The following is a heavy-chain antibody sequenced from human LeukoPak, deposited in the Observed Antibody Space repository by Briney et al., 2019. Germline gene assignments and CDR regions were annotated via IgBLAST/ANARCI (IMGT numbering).Heavy chain of an antibody. CDR1: GYTFTNYG. CDR3: ARCYGSGRWALDI. J-gene: IGHJ3*02. CDR2: ISGYNGDT. V-gene: IGHV1-18*01. D-gene: IGHD3-10*01. Sequence: GASVKVPCKASGYTFTNYGISWVRQAPGQGLEWMGWISGYNGDTKYEKKVQGRVTMTTDKFTSTAYMELRSLRSDDTAVYYCARCYGSGRWALDIWGQGTMVTVSS.